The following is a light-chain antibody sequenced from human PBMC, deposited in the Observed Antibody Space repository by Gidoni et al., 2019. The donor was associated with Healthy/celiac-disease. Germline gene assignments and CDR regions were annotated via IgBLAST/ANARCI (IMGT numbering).Light chain of an antibody. Sequence: SYVLTQPPSVSVAPGKTARITWGGNNIGSKSVHWYQQKPGQAPVLVVYDDSDRPSGIPERFSGSNSGNTATLTISRVEAGDEADYYCQVWDSSSDLFGGGTKLTVL. CDR1: NIGSKS. J-gene: IGLJ2*01. CDR3: QVWDSSSDL. CDR2: DDS. V-gene: IGLV3-21*03.